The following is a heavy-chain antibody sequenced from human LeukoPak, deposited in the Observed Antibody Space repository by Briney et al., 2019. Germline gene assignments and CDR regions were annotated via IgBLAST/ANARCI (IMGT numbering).Heavy chain of an antibody. CDR3: ARDRLAVAGTFDY. V-gene: IGHV3-21*01. Sequence: EPGGSLRLSCAASGFTFSSYSMNWVRQAPGKGLEWVSSISSSSSYIYYADSVKGRFTISRDNAKNSLYLQMNSLRAEDTAVYYCARDRLAVAGTFDYWGQGTLVTVSS. CDR1: GFTFSSYS. D-gene: IGHD6-19*01. J-gene: IGHJ4*02. CDR2: ISSSSSYI.